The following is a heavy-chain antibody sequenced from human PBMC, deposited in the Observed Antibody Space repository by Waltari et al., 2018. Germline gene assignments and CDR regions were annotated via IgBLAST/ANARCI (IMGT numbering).Heavy chain of an antibody. Sequence: EVQLVESGGGLVPPGGPLIISCAGSGFPFSSFWMNWVRQAPGKGLEWVASIKHDGSEKFYVDSVKGRFTISRDDTKNSLFLQMNSLRAEDTAVYYCARPYPIVWFRDEGYMNAWGKGTTVTVSS. CDR2: IKHDGSEK. D-gene: IGHD3-10*01. V-gene: IGHV3-7*01. CDR3: ARPYPIVWFRDEGYMNA. CDR1: GFPFSSFW. J-gene: IGHJ6*03.